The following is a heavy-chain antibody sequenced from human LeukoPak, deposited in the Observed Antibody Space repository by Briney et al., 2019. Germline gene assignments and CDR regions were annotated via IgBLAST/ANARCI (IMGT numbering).Heavy chain of an antibody. CDR1: GGSVSSGSYY. Sequence: SETLSLTCTVSGGSVSSGSYYWSWIRQPPGKGLEWIGYIYYSGSTNYNPSLKSRVTISVDTSKNQFSLKLSSVTAADTAVYYCAREAYLYDSSGYYLENGAFDIWGQGTMVTVSS. D-gene: IGHD3-22*01. J-gene: IGHJ3*02. V-gene: IGHV4-61*01. CDR2: IYYSGST. CDR3: AREAYLYDSSGYYLENGAFDI.